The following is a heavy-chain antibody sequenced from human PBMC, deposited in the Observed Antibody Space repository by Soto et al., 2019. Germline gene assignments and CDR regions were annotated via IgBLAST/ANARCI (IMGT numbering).Heavy chain of an antibody. CDR2: ISYSGDS. CDR1: DGCIDNGS. CDR3: AGLRGYAGSPSDY. Sequence: AVSDGCIDNGSWRCIREPSGTGMESIGYISYSGDSNYNPSLTIRVTMSVDTPKNKFSLRLSSVTTADTEVYYCAGLRGYAGSPSDYWGQGTRVTV. J-gene: IGHJ4*02. V-gene: IGHV4-59*01. D-gene: IGHD2-15*01.